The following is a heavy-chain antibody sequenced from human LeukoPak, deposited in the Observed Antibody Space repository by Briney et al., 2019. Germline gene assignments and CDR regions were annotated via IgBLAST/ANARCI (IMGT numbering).Heavy chain of an antibody. CDR1: GYTFTGYY. V-gene: IGHV1-2*02. CDR2: INPNINGT. CDR3: ARARSGPYGSGSLDAFDI. J-gene: IGHJ3*02. Sequence: ASVKVSCKASGYTFTGYYIHWVRQAPGQGLEWMGWINPNINGTNYAQKFQGRVTMTGDRSISTAYMELSRLRSEDTAVYYCARARSGPYGSGSLDAFDIWGQGTMVTVSS. D-gene: IGHD3-10*01.